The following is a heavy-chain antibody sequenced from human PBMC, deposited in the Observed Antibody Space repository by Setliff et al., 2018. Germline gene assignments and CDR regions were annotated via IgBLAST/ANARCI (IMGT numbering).Heavy chain of an antibody. J-gene: IGHJ4*02. CDR2: INHSGST. V-gene: IGHV4-34*01. CDR3: ARGGYSRGPPVYYFDY. Sequence: SETLSLTCAVYGGSFSGYYWSWIRQPPGKGLEWIGEINHSGSTNYNPSLKSRVTISVDTSKNQFSLKLGSVTAADTAVYYCARGGYSRGPPVYYFDYWGQGTLVTVSS. CDR1: GGSFSGYY. D-gene: IGHD5-12*01.